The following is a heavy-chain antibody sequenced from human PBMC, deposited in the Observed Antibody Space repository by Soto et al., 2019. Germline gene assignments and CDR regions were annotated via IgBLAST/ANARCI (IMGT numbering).Heavy chain of an antibody. D-gene: IGHD2-2*01. CDR1: GGSLSSYY. CDR2: IYTSGST. J-gene: IGHJ6*02. CDR3: ARDKDHCSSSTCYPSETYGMDV. Sequence: SETLSLTCTVSGGSLSSYYWSWIRQPAGKGLEWIGRIYTSGSTNYNPSLKSRVTMSVDTSKNQFSLKVSSVTAADTAVYYCARDKDHCSSSTCYPSETYGMDVWGQGTTVTVSS. V-gene: IGHV4-4*07.